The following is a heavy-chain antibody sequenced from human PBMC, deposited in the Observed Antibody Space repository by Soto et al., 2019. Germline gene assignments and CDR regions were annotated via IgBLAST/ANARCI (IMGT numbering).Heavy chain of an antibody. D-gene: IGHD3-10*01. Sequence: QITLKESGPTLVKPTQTLTLTCTFSGFSLSTSGVGVGWIRQPPGKALEGLALIYWDDDKRYSPSLKNRLTITKDTSKNQVVLTMNNMDPVDTATYYCAHRQAITMVRGVIIENDAFDIWGQGTMVTVSS. CDR2: IYWDDDK. CDR1: GFSLSTSGVG. J-gene: IGHJ3*02. V-gene: IGHV2-5*02. CDR3: AHRQAITMVRGVIIENDAFDI.